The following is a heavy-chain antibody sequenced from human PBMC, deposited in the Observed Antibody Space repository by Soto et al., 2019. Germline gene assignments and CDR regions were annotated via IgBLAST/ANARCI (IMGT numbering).Heavy chain of an antibody. V-gene: IGHV3-23*01. D-gene: IGHD1-1*01. J-gene: IGHJ4*02. CDR2: ISDNGVNT. CDR1: GFTFSSSA. Sequence: EVHLLESGGGLVQPGGSLTLSCVASGFTFSSSAMTWVRQAPGKGLQWVSAISDNGVNTYYADSVRGRFTSSRDNSKNTLYLRMNSLRAEDTAIYYCVKNGARNWNEDSWGQGTLVTVSS. CDR3: VKNGARNWNEDS.